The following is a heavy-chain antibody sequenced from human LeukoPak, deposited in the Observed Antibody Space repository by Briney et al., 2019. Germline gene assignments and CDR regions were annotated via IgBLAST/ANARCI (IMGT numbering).Heavy chain of an antibody. CDR1: GFTFSSYW. V-gene: IGHV3-7*02. J-gene: IGHJ6*02. Sequence: GGSLRLSCTASGFTFSSYWMNWVRQAPGKRLEWVANIKQDGSEKYYVDSVKGRFTISRDNAKNSLYLQMNSLRAEDTAVYYCARGPHYEYYYYYGMDVWGQGTTVTVSS. D-gene: IGHD4-17*01. CDR2: IKQDGSEK. CDR3: ARGPHYEYYYYYGMDV.